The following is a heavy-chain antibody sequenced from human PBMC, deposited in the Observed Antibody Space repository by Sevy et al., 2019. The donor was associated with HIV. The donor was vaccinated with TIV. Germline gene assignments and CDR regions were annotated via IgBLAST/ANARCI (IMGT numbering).Heavy chain of an antibody. CDR1: GGSISSGGYS. CDR3: ARGSRYSYVGY. J-gene: IGHJ4*02. Sequence: SETLSLTCAVSGGSISSGGYSWSWIRQPPGKGLEWIGYIYHSGSTYYNPSLKSRVTISVDRSKNQFSLKLSSVTAADTAVYYCARGSRYSYVGYWGQGTLVTASS. V-gene: IGHV4-30-2*01. CDR2: IYHSGST. D-gene: IGHD5-18*01.